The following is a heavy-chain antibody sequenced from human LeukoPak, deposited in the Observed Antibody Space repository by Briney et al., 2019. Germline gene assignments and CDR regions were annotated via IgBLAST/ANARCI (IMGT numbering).Heavy chain of an antibody. CDR2: IKSKTDGGTT. J-gene: IGHJ4*02. CDR3: TTDRGLYSYGGLDY. D-gene: IGHD5-18*01. V-gene: IGHV3-15*01. CDR1: GFTFSNVW. Sequence: TGGSLRLSRAASGFTFSNVWMSWVRQAPGKGLEWLGRIKSKTDGGTTDYAAPVKGKFTISRDDSKNTLYLQMNSLNTADTAVYYCTTDRGLYSYGGLDYWGQGTLVTVSS.